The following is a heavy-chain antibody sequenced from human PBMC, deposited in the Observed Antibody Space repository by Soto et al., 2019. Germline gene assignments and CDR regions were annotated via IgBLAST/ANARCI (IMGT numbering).Heavy chain of an antibody. CDR2: IYYSGSN. CDR1: GGSISSGGYY. J-gene: IGHJ3*02. D-gene: IGHD6-6*01. V-gene: IGHV4-31*03. Sequence: QVQLQESGPGLVKPSQTLSLTCTVSGGSISSGGYYWSWIRQHPGKGLEWIGYIYYSGSNYYNPSLKSRVTISVDTSKNQFSLKLSSVTAADTAVYYCARDNGYSSSASDAFDIWGQGTMVTVSS. CDR3: ARDNGYSSSASDAFDI.